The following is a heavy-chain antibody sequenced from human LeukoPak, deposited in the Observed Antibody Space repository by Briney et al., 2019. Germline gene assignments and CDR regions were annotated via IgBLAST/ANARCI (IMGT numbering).Heavy chain of an antibody. D-gene: IGHD3-9*01. CDR2: VYYSGST. V-gene: IGHV4-39*07. Sequence: AETLSLTCTVSGGSISSSSYYGGWIRQPPGKGLEWIGRVYYSGSTFYNPSLKSRVTIPVDTSKNQFSLKLSSVTAADTAVYYCVRDIMTGYDHWGQGTLVTVSS. CDR3: VRDIMTGYDH. CDR1: GGSISSSSYY. J-gene: IGHJ4*02.